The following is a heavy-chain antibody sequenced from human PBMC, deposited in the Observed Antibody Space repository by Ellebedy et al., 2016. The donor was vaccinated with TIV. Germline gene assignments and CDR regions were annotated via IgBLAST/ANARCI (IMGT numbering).Heavy chain of an antibody. CDR1: GFTFSTYW. V-gene: IGHV3-7*05. CDR3: ARIRFGESDFDF. D-gene: IGHD3-10*01. Sequence: GGSLRLXCAASGFTFSTYWMTWVRQAPGKGLEWVANIRQDGGEMFYVDSVRGRFTISRDNAKNSLYLQMNSLRAEDTAVYYCARIRFGESDFDFWGQGTLVTVSS. CDR2: IRQDGGEM. J-gene: IGHJ4*02.